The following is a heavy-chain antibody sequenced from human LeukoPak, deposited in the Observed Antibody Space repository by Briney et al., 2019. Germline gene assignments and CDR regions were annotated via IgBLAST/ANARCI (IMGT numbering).Heavy chain of an antibody. CDR2: INHSGST. D-gene: IGHD4-11*01. J-gene: IGHJ6*03. CDR3: ARGRRVLYSIPRKYYYYMDV. Sequence: PSETLSLTCAVYGGSFSGYYWSWIRQPPGKGLEWIGEINHSGSTNYNPSLKSRVTMSVDTSKNQFSLKLSSVTAADTAVYYCARGRRVLYSIPRKYYYYMDVWGKGTTVTVSS. CDR1: GGSFSGYY. V-gene: IGHV4-34*01.